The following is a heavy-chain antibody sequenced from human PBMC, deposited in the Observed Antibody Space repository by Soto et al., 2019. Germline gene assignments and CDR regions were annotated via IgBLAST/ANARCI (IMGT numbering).Heavy chain of an antibody. CDR1: GYTFTNYG. CDR3: ARDRHGVIAAAALNWFDP. J-gene: IGHJ5*02. Sequence: ASVKVSCKASGYTFTNYGISWVRQAPGQGLEWMGWISAYNGNTKYAQKLQGRVTMTTDTSASTAYMELSSLRSEDTAVYYCARDRHGVIAAAALNWFDPWGQGTLVTVSS. D-gene: IGHD6-13*01. CDR2: ISAYNGNT. V-gene: IGHV1-18*01.